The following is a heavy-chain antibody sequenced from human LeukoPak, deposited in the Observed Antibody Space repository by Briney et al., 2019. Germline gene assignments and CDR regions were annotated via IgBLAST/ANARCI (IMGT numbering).Heavy chain of an antibody. CDR1: GGSFSGYY. V-gene: IGHV4-34*01. Sequence: SETLSLTCAVYGGSFSGYYWSWIRQPPGKGLEWIGEINHSGSTNYNPSLKSRVTISVDTSKNQFSLKLSSVTAADTAVYYCARXSRPSTTVVRRGNWFDPWGQGTLVTVSS. J-gene: IGHJ5*02. D-gene: IGHD4-23*01. CDR3: ARXSRPSTTVVRRGNWFDP. CDR2: INHSGST.